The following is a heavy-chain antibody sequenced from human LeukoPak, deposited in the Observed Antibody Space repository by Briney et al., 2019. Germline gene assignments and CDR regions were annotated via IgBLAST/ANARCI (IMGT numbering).Heavy chain of an antibody. J-gene: IGHJ4*02. CDR3: AKGGGWLYYFDY. CDR1: GFTFSPFT. V-gene: IGHV3-23*01. Sequence: GRSLRLSCAASGFTFSPFTMNWVRQAPGKGLEWVGGISISDSTPYNADLVKGRFTISRDNSKNTLYLQLNSLRADDTAVYYCAKGGGWLYYFDYWGQGTLVTVSS. CDR2: ISISDSTP. D-gene: IGHD4-23*01.